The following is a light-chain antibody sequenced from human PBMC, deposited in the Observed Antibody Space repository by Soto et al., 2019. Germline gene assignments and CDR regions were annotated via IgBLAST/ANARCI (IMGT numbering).Light chain of an antibody. CDR1: SGHSSYI. CDR2: LEGSGTY. CDR3: ETWDINTRV. Sequence: QPVLTQSSSASASLGSSVKLTCTLSSGHSSYIIAWHQQQPGKAPRYLMKLEGSGTYNKGSGVPDRFSGSSSGAARYLTISNLQFEDEADYYCETWDINTRVFGGGTKLTVL. J-gene: IGLJ3*02. V-gene: IGLV4-60*02.